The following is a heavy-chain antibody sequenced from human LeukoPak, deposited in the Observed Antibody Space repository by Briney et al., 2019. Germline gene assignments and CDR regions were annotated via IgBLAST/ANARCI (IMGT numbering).Heavy chain of an antibody. J-gene: IGHJ6*03. CDR1: GFTFSSYA. CDR2: ISYDGSNK. Sequence: GGSLRLSCAASGFTFSSYAMHWVPQAPGKGLEWVAVISYDGSNKYYADSVKGRFTISRDNSKNTLYLQMNSLRAEDTAVYYCAREGPSLGYYYYMDVWGKGTTVTVSS. V-gene: IGHV3-30*04. D-gene: IGHD3-10*01. CDR3: AREGPSLGYYYYMDV.